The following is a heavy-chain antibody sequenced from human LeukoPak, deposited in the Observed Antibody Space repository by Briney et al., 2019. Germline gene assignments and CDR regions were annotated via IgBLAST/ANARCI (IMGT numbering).Heavy chain of an antibody. V-gene: IGHV3-48*02. CDR1: GFTFSTYS. J-gene: IGHJ4*02. Sequence: GGSLRLSCAASGFTFSTYSMNWVRQAPGKGLEWVSYISTSSSGIYFADSVKGRFTISRDNAKNSLYLQMNSLRDEDTAVYFCARAKDWAFDFWGQGTLVTVSS. CDR3: ARAKDWAFDF. D-gene: IGHD3/OR15-3a*01. CDR2: ISTSSSGI.